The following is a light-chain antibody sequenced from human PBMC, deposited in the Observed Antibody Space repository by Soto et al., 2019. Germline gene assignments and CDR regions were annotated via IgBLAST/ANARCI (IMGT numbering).Light chain of an antibody. V-gene: IGLV1-44*01. CDR1: SSNIGSNT. CDR3: AAWDDNLNGYV. Sequence: QSVLTQPPSASGTPGQRVTISCSGSSSNIGSNTVNWYQQLPGTAPKLLIYSNNQRPSGVPDRFSGSKSGTSASLAISGLQYEDEADYYCAAWDDNLNGYVFGTGTKLTVL. CDR2: SNN. J-gene: IGLJ1*01.